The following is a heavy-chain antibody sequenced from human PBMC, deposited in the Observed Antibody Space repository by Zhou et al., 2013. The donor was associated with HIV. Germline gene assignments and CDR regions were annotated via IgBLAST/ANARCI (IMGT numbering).Heavy chain of an antibody. CDR2: VNEGGST. J-gene: IGHJ4*02. D-gene: IGHD3-10*01. Sequence: QVQLQQWGAGLLKPSETLSLTCAVYGGSFSGSYWTWIRQPPGEGLEWIGEVNEGGSTTFNPSLKSRLNMSVDTSKNQFSLKLTSVTAADTAFYYCARRTGSGSFRHLDDWGQGRLVTVSS. CDR3: ARRTGSGSFRHLDD. CDR1: GGSFSGSY. V-gene: IGHV4-34*02.